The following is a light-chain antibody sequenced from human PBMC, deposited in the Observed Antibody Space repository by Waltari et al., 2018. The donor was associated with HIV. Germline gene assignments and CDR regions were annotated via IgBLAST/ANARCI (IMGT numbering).Light chain of an antibody. CDR2: DRS. CDR3: GTWDSSLSAYVV. V-gene: IGLV1-51*01. CDR1: SSNIGNNY. Sequence: QSVLTQPPSVSAAPGQKVTISCSGSSSNIGNNYVSWYQQLPGTAPKLLIYDRSKRPSGIPDRISGSKSGTAATLGITGVQTGDEADYYCGTWDSSLSAYVVFGGGTKLTVL. J-gene: IGLJ2*01.